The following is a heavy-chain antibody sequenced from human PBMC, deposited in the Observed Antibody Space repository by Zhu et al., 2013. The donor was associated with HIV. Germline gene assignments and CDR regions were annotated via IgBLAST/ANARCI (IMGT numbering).Heavy chain of an antibody. CDR3: VRGEYYYGSGTPFDY. D-gene: IGHD3-10*01. CDR1: GYTFSDYD. Sequence: QVQLVQSGAEVKKPGASVKVSCKASGYTFSDYDITWVRQASGQGLEWMGWMNPDNGNTGYAQKFQGRITMTRKASITTAYMELSSLRSEDTAVYYCVRGEYYYGSGTPFDYWGQGNPGHRLF. V-gene: IGHV1-8*01. J-gene: IGHJ4*02. CDR2: MNPDNGNT.